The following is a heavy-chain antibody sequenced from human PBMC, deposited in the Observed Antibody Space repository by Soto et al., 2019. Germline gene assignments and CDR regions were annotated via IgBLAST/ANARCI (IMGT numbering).Heavy chain of an antibody. J-gene: IGHJ4*02. CDR1: GYTFTSYG. V-gene: IGHV1-46*01. CDR3: ARPYYYDSTPPDY. CDR2: INPSGGST. D-gene: IGHD3-22*01. Sequence: ASVKVSCKASGYTFTSYGISWVRQAPGQGLEWMGWINPSGGSTSYAQKFQGRVTMTRDTSTSTVYMELSSLRSEDTAVYYCARPYYYDSTPPDYWGQGTLVTVSS.